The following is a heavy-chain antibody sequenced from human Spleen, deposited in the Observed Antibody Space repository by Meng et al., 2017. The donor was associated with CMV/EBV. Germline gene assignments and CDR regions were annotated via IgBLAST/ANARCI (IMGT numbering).Heavy chain of an antibody. V-gene: IGHV3-48*04. CDR2: ISSGGLTI. CDR1: GFTFSSYS. CDR3: ARDRALDY. Sequence: LSLTCAASGFTFSSYSMNWVRQAPGKGLEWISYISSGGLTIYYADSVKGRFTISRDNAKNSLYLQMNNLRAEDTAVYYCARDRALDYWGQGTLVTVSS. J-gene: IGHJ4*02.